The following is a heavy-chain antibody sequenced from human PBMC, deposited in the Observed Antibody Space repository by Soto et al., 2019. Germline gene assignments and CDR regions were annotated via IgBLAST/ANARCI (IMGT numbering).Heavy chain of an antibody. J-gene: IGHJ4*02. V-gene: IGHV1-18*01. CDR3: ARSGSSWNLREFDY. CDR1: DYTFTNYG. CDR2: ISVYNGNT. D-gene: IGHD6-13*01. Sequence: GASVKVSCKASDYTFTNYGIIWVRQAPGQGLEWIGWISVYNGNTNYAQKFRGRVTMTTDISTTTAYMEMRSLRSDDTAVYYCARSGSSWNLREFDYWGQGTLVTVS.